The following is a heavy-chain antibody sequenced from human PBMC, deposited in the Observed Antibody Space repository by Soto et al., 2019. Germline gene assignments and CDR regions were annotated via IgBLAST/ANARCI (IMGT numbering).Heavy chain of an antibody. V-gene: IGHV6-1*01. J-gene: IGHJ6*02. Sequence: LSLTCAISGDSVSSNSAAWNWIRQSPSRGLEWLGRTYYRSKWYNDYAVSVKSRITINPDTSKNQFSLQLNSVTPEDTAVYYCARVETAGIAAAGSPDYYYYYGMDVWGQGTTVTVSS. CDR2: TYYRSKWYN. CDR3: ARVETAGIAAAGSPDYYYYYGMDV. D-gene: IGHD6-13*01. CDR1: GDSVSSNSAA.